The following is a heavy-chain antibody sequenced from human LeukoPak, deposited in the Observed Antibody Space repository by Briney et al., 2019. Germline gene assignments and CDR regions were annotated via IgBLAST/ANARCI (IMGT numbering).Heavy chain of an antibody. CDR3: AKDGAGYVMDV. J-gene: IGHJ6*04. CDR1: GFTFRNYG. D-gene: IGHD3-9*01. Sequence: PGGSLRLSCDASGFTFRNYGMHWVRQAPGKGLEWVAFVRFDGGNKYYVDSVKGRFTISRDNSKNTPYLQMNSLRAEDTAVYFCAKDGAGYVMDVWGKGTTVTVSS. V-gene: IGHV3-30*02. CDR2: VRFDGGNK.